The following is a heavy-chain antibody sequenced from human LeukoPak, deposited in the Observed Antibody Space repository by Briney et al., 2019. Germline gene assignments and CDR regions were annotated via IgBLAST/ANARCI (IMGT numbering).Heavy chain of an antibody. CDR1: GFTFSSYG. CDR3: ARDGPDGGSYWARLYYFDY. D-gene: IGHD1-26*01. J-gene: IGHJ4*02. CDR2: ISYDGSNK. Sequence: QPGGSLRLSCAASGFTFSSYGMHWVRQAPGKGLEWVAVISYDGSNKYYADSVKGRFTISRDNSKNTLYLQMNSLRAEDTAVYYCARDGPDGGSYWARLYYFDYWGQGTLVTVSS. V-gene: IGHV3-30*19.